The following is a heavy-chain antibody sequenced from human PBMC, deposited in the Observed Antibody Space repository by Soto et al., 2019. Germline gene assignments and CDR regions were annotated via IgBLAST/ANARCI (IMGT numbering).Heavy chain of an antibody. D-gene: IGHD2-21*01. CDR2: INAGNGNA. CDR1: GYSFTSYV. V-gene: IGHV1-3*01. Sequence: QVQLVQSGAEVKKPGASVKVSCKASGYSFTSYVMHWVRQAPGQRLEWMGWINAGNGNAKYSQKFQGRVTITRDTSVSTPYMELSSLRSEDTAVYYCARVPGYSIGDLWGRGTLVTVSS. CDR3: ARVPGYSIGDL. J-gene: IGHJ2*01.